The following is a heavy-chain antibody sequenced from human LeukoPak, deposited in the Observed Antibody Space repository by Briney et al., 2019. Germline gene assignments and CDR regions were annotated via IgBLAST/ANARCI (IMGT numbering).Heavy chain of an antibody. J-gene: IGHJ4*02. CDR2: ISSSSSTI. CDR1: GFTFSSYS. CDR3: ARGRVGAMYYFDY. V-gene: IGHV3-48*01. D-gene: IGHD1-26*01. Sequence: GGSLRLSCAASGFTFSSYSMNWVRQAPGKGLEWVSYISSSSSTIYYADSVKGRFTISRDNAKNSLYLRMNSLRAEDTAVYYCARGRVGAMYYFDYWGQGTLVTVSS.